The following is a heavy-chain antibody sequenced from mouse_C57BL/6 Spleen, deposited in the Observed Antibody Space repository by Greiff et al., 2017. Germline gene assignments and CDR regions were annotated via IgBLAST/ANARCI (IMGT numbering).Heavy chain of an antibody. CDR2: IYPRSGNT. CDR1: GYTFTSYG. D-gene: IGHD1-1*01. V-gene: IGHV1-81*01. Sequence: VQLQQSGAELARPGASVKLSCKASGYTFTSYGISWVKQRTGQGLEWIGEIYPRSGNTYYNEKFKGKATLTADKSSSTAYMELRSLPSEDSAVYFCARSYYYGSSYRYFDVWGTGTTVTVSS. J-gene: IGHJ1*03. CDR3: ARSYYYGSSYRYFDV.